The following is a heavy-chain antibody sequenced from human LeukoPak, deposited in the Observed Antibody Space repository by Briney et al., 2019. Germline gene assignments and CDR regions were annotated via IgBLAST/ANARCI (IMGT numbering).Heavy chain of an antibody. CDR2: ISGSGFST. V-gene: IGHV3-23*01. CDR1: GFIFSTYA. D-gene: IGHD2-2*01. Sequence: GGSLRLSCAASGFIFSTYAMNWVRQAPGKGLEWVSGISGSGFSTYYADSVEGRFTISRDNSKNTLYLQMNSLRAEDTALYYCAKDPLNDNTVLVPAAWDYWGQGTLVAVSS. CDR3: AKDPLNDNTVLVPAAWDY. J-gene: IGHJ4*02.